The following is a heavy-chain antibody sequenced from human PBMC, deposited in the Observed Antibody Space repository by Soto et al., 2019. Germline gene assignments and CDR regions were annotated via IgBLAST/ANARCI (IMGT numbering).Heavy chain of an antibody. J-gene: IGHJ6*03. D-gene: IGHD6-13*01. Sequence: SETLSLTCTVSGASISSYYWSWIRQPPGKGLEWIGYLYGSGSTNYNPSLKSRVTISVDTSKNQFSLKVSSVAAADTAVYYCARHIGSTSRPYYVDVWGKGTTVTVSS. V-gene: IGHV4-59*08. CDR1: GASISSYY. CDR2: LYGSGST. CDR3: ARHIGSTSRPYYVDV.